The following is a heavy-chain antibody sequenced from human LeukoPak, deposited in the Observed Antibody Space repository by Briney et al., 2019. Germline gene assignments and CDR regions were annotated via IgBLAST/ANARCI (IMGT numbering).Heavy chain of an antibody. CDR1: GFTFSSYS. J-gene: IGHJ5*02. D-gene: IGHD3-3*01. Sequence: PGGSLRLSCAASGFTFSSYSMNWVRQAPGKGLEWVSSISSSSSYIYYADSVRGRFTISRDNAKNSLYLQMNSLRAEDTAVYYCARKSFWSGYNWFDPWGQGTLVTVSS. CDR2: ISSSSSYI. CDR3: ARKSFWSGYNWFDP. V-gene: IGHV3-21*01.